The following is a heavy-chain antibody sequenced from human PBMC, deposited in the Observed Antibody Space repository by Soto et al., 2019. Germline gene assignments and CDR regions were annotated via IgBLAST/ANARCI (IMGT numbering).Heavy chain of an antibody. CDR2: INPNNDDT. J-gene: IGHJ4*02. Sequence: QVPLVQSGAEVKKPGASVKVSCKASGYTFTGYYIHWVRQAPGQGLEWMGWINPNNDDTNYAQNFQGRVTMTRDTSITTAYMELSRLTYDDTAVYFCARGPRSNDYWGQGTLVTVSS. CDR1: GYTFTGYY. CDR3: ARGPRSNDY. V-gene: IGHV1-2*02.